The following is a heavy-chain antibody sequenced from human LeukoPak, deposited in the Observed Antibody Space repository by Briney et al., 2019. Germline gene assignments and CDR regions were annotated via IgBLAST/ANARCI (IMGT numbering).Heavy chain of an antibody. CDR3: ARDLKDIVVVVAAGFFDY. D-gene: IGHD2-15*01. Sequence: PGGSLRLSCAASGFTFSSYAMHWVRQAPGKGLEWVAVISYDGSNKYYADSVKGRFTISRDNSKNTLYLQMNSLRAEDTAVYYCARDLKDIVVVVAAGFFDYWGQGTLVTVSS. V-gene: IGHV3-30-3*01. J-gene: IGHJ4*02. CDR2: ISYDGSNK. CDR1: GFTFSSYA.